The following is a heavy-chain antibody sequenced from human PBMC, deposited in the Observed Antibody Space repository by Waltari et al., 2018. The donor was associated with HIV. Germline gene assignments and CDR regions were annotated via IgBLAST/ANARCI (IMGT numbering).Heavy chain of an antibody. J-gene: IGHJ4*02. V-gene: IGHV4-34*01. Sequence: QVQLQQWGAGLLKPSETLSLTCAVYGGSFSGYYWSWIRQPPGKGLEWIGEINHSGSTNYNPSLKSRVTISVDTSKNQFSLKLSSVTAADTAVYYCASRTLAAAETPWGQGTLVTVSS. CDR2: INHSGST. CDR3: ASRTLAAAETP. CDR1: GGSFSGYY. D-gene: IGHD6-13*01.